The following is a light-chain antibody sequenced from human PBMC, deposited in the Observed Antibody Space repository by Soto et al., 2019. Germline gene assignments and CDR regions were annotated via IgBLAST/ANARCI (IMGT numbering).Light chain of an antibody. V-gene: IGKV1-9*01. CDR1: QGISSY. CDR2: AAS. J-gene: IGKJ3*01. Sequence: DIQLTQSPSFLSVSVGDRVTLTCRASQGISSYLAWYQQKPGQAPKLLIYAASTLPSGVPSRFSGSGSGTEFTLTISSLQPEDFATYYCQQLNSYPITFGHGTKVDIK. CDR3: QQLNSYPIT.